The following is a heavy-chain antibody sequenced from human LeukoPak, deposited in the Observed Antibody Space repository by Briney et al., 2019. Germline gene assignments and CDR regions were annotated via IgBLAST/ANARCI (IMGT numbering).Heavy chain of an antibody. Sequence: ASVKVSCKASGYTFTSYYMHWVRQAPGQGLEWMGIINPSGGSTSYAQKFQGRVTMTRDTSTSTVYMELSSLRSEDTAVYYCARRKGGDSSGSHNWFDPWGQGTLATVSS. CDR2: INPSGGST. CDR1: GYTFTSYY. J-gene: IGHJ5*02. CDR3: ARRKGGDSSGSHNWFDP. V-gene: IGHV1-46*01. D-gene: IGHD3-22*01.